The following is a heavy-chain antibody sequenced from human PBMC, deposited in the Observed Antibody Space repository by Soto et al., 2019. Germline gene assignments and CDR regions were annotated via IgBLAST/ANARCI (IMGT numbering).Heavy chain of an antibody. D-gene: IGHD1-26*01. V-gene: IGHV4-28*01. Sequence: PSETLSLTCAVSGYSISSSNWWGWIRQPPGKGLEWIGYIYYSGTTYYNPSLKSRVTVSVDTSKNHFSLSLYSVTAADTALYFCARWNSWFGGSYVDYWGQGALVTVSS. CDR3: ARWNSWFGGSYVDY. J-gene: IGHJ4*02. CDR2: IYYSGTT. CDR1: GYSISSSNW.